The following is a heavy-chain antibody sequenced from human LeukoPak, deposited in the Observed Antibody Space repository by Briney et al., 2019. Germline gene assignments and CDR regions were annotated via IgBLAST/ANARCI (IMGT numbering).Heavy chain of an antibody. CDR3: ARQNPAAAGQGLDY. CDR2: IYYSGST. Sequence: SETLSLTCTVSGGSITGYYWSRIRQPPGKGLEWIGYIYYSGSTNYNPSLKSRVTISVDTSKNQFSLKLSSVTAADTAVYYCARQNPAAAGQGLDYWGQGALVTVSS. CDR1: GGSITGYY. J-gene: IGHJ4*02. D-gene: IGHD6-13*01. V-gene: IGHV4-59*08.